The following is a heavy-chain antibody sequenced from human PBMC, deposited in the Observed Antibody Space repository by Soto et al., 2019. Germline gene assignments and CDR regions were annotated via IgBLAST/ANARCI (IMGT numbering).Heavy chain of an antibody. D-gene: IGHD4-17*01. CDR1: GFTFSNYG. Sequence: QVHLVESGGGVVQPGRSLRLSCAVSGFTFSNYGMHWVRQAPGKGLEWVAVIPDDGSYQYYADSVKGRFSISRDNSKNTLYLQMNSMRAEDTALYYCARDDDYDDNGFDYGGQGTLVTVSS. V-gene: IGHV3-33*01. CDR2: IPDDGSYQ. J-gene: IGHJ4*02. CDR3: ARDDDYDDNGFDY.